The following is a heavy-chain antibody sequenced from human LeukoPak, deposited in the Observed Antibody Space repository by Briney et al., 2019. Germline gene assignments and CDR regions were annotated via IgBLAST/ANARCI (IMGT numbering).Heavy chain of an antibody. CDR3: AKDPSDFLVDC. D-gene: IGHD2-21*02. Sequence: PGGSLRLSCEASGFTFSDYYMSWIRQAPGKGLQWVAAISGSGGTTYYADSVKGRFTISRDNSKNTVYLQLSSLRAEDTAVYYCAKDPSDFLVDCWGQGTLVTVSS. V-gene: IGHV3-23*01. CDR2: ISGSGGTT. CDR1: GFTFSDYY. J-gene: IGHJ4*02.